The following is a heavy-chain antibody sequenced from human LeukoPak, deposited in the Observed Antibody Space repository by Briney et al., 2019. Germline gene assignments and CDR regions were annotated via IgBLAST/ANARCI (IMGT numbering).Heavy chain of an antibody. D-gene: IGHD1-7*01. Sequence: TGGSLRLSCAASGFTFSTYAMRWVRQAPGKGLEWVSSIGRSGDDTYYAGSVKGRFTISRDNSKNTLYLQMNSLRVEDTALYYCARETKIDYWGQGALVTVSS. CDR3: ARETKIDY. J-gene: IGHJ4*02. CDR1: GFTFSTYA. V-gene: IGHV3-23*01. CDR2: IGRSGDDT.